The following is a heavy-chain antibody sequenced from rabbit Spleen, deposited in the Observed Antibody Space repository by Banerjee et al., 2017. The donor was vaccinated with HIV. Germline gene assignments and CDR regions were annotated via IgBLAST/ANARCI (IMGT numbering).Heavy chain of an antibody. CDR3: ARDLVTVIGWNFNL. V-gene: IGHV1S45*01. CDR1: GLDFSARYW. J-gene: IGHJ4*01. D-gene: IGHD1-1*01. Sequence: QEQLEESGGGLVKPGASLTLTCKASGLDFSARYWICWVRQAPGMGLEWIACIRGDGRGTRIYYASWAKGRFTGSKTSSTTVTLQMTSLTAADTATYFCARDLVTVIGWNFNLWGQGTLVTVS. CDR2: IRGDGRGTRI.